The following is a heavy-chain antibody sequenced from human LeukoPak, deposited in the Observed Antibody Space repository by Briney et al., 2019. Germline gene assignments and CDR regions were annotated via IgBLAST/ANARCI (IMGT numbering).Heavy chain of an antibody. CDR1: GGSISGYY. Sequence: SETLSLTCSVSGGSISGYYWSWIRQPPGQGLEWIGYIYYSGSTNYNPSLKSRVTISVDTSKNQFSLKLSSVTAADTAVYYCARHQRRSSSWTLYSDYWGQGTLVTVSS. D-gene: IGHD6-13*01. CDR2: IYYSGST. V-gene: IGHV4-59*08. J-gene: IGHJ4*02. CDR3: ARHQRRSSSWTLYSDY.